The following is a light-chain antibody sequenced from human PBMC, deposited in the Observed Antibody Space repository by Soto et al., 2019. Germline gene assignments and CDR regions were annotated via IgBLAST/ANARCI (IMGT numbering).Light chain of an antibody. J-gene: IGLJ1*01. CDR2: GVT. CDR3: SSYTTTNSLV. V-gene: IGLV2-14*03. Sequence: QSALAQPASVSGSPGQSITISCTGSSSDIGHYNFVSWYQQHPGRAPKLLIFGVTNRPSCISDRLSGSESGATASLTISGLRADSEADYYCSSYTTTNSLVFGTGTKLTVL. CDR1: SSDIGHYNF.